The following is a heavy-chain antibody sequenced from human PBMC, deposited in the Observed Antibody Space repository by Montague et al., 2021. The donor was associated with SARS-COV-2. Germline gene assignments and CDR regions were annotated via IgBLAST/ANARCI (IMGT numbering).Heavy chain of an antibody. CDR2: MNCSSGNT. J-gene: IGHJ4*02. CDR1: GYTFRPYD. D-gene: IGHD7-27*01. CDR3: TRNLPHSGAFDY. Sequence: SVKVSCKASGYTFRPYDVNLLRQAPGQGLEWMGWMNCSSGNTGSSQKFQGRLTMTRDTSISTAYLELSSLRSEDTAIYYCTRNLPHSGAFDYWGQGTLVNVSS. V-gene: IGHV1-8*01.